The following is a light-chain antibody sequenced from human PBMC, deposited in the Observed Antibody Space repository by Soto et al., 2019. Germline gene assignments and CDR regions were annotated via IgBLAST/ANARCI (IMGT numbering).Light chain of an antibody. CDR1: QSVSSS. CDR3: QQYGSSPRT. V-gene: IGKV3-20*01. J-gene: IGKJ5*01. Sequence: NVWRQNARNRVLSPRGRAPRSCGASQSVSSSLAWYQQKPGQAPRLLIYDASNRATGIPARFSGSGSGTDFTLTISSLEPEDFAVYYCQQYGSSPRTFGQGTRLEIK. CDR2: DAS.